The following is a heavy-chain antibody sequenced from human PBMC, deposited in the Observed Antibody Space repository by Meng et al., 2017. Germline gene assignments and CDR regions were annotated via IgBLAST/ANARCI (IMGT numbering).Heavy chain of an antibody. Sequence: QVQLVQSGAEGKKPGASVKVSCKASGYTYTHYQMDWVRQAPGQGLEWMGWIHPSGNANYAQKFQGRVTMITDTSTTTAYMELRSLRSDDSALYYCVKHSSDWSLDSWGQGTLVTVSS. CDR1: GYTYTHYQ. V-gene: IGHV1-18*01. J-gene: IGHJ4*02. CDR3: VKHSSDWSLDS. D-gene: IGHD6-19*01. CDR2: IHPSGNA.